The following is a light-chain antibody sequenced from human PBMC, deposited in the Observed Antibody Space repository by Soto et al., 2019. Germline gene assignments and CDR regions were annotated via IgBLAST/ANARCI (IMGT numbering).Light chain of an antibody. Sequence: QSSRTQPACVSGSPGQSITISCTETSSDVGGYNYVSWYQQNPGKAPKLMIYEVSNRPSGVSNRFSGSKSGNTASLTISGLQAEDEADYYCSSYTSSSTYVFGTGTKVTVL. V-gene: IGLV2-14*01. J-gene: IGLJ1*01. CDR2: EVS. CDR1: SSDVGGYNY. CDR3: SSYTSSSTYV.